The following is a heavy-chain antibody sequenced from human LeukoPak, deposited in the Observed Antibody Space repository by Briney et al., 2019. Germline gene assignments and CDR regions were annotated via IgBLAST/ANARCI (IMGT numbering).Heavy chain of an antibody. J-gene: IGHJ5*02. CDR3: AKSLYGSGSYYNWFDP. CDR1: GGCISSSSYY. Sequence: SETLSLTCTVSGGCISSSSYYWVWIRQPPGKGLEWVGSMYYSGSTHYNPSLKSRVTLSVDTSKNQFSLRLSSVTAADTAVYYCAKSLYGSGSYYNWFDPWGQGTLVTVSS. V-gene: IGHV4-39*07. CDR2: MYYSGST. D-gene: IGHD3-10*01.